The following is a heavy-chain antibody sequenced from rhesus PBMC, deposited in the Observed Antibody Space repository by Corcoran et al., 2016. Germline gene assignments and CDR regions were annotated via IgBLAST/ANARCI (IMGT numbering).Heavy chain of an antibody. Sequence: QVQLQESGPGLVKPSETLSLTFAVSGGSFSGYYWGWIRQPPGMGLAWIGYSSGSRGSNDDNPALKRRVTISTDTSKNQLSLKLSSGTAADTAVYYCAREGGDCSGGVCSYYFDDWGQGVLVTVSS. V-gene: IGHV4-165*01. CDR1: GGSFSGYY. J-gene: IGHJ4*01. CDR2: SSGSRGSN. CDR3: AREGGDCSGGVCSYYFDD. D-gene: IGHD2-8*01.